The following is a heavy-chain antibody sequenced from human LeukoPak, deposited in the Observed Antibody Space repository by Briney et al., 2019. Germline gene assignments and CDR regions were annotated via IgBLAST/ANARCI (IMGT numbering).Heavy chain of an antibody. J-gene: IGHJ6*02. CDR3: TRRRGDGYNLAYYGMDV. CDR1: GFTFSGSA. D-gene: IGHD5-12*01. CDR2: IRSKANSYAT. V-gene: IGHV3-73*01. Sequence: GGSLRLSCAASGFTFSGSAMHWVRQASGKGLEWVGRIRSKANSYATAYAASVKGRFTISRDDSKNTAYLQMNSLKTEDTAVYYCTRRRGDGYNLAYYGMDVWGQGTTVTVSS.